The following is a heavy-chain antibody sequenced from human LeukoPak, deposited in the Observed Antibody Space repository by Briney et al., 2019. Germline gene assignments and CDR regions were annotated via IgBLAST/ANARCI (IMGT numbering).Heavy chain of an antibody. CDR3: ARALTYCGGDCYS. V-gene: IGHV3-21*01. J-gene: IGHJ5*02. CDR2: ISSSSSYI. CDR1: GFTFSSYS. D-gene: IGHD2-21*01. Sequence: GGSLRLSCAASGFTFSSYSMNWARQAPGKGLEWVSSISSSSSYIYYADSVKGRFTISRDNAKNSLYLQMNSLRAEDTAVYYCARALTYCGGDCYSWGQGTLVTVSS.